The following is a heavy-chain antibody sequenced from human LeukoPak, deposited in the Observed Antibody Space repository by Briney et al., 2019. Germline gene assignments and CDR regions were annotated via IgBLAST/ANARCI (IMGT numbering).Heavy chain of an antibody. CDR3: TKAVVRGVIPEDY. J-gene: IGHJ4*02. V-gene: IGHV3-23*01. D-gene: IGHD3-10*01. CDR2: ISGSGGST. CDR1: GFTFSSYA. Sequence: GGSLRLSCAASGFTFSSYAMSWVRQAPGKGLEWVSAISGSGGSTYYADSVKGRFTISRDNSKNTLYLQMNSLRAEDTAVYYCTKAVVRGVIPEDYWGQGTLVTVSS.